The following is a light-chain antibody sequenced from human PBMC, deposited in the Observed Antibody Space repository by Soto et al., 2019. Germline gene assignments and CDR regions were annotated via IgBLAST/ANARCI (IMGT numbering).Light chain of an antibody. CDR3: QQYGSSPPIT. J-gene: IGKJ5*01. Sequence: EIVLTQSPGTLSLSPGERSTLSCRASQSVSKNYLALYQQQPGQAPRVLIYVSSSSATGIPDRFSGSGSGTNFTLTLSRLEPEDFAVDYCQQYGSSPPITFGQGTRLEIK. CDR1: QSVSKNY. CDR2: VSS. V-gene: IGKV3-20*01.